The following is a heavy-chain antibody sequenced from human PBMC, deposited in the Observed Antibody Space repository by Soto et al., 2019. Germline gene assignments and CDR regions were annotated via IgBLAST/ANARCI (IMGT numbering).Heavy chain of an antibody. CDR1: GASITTYY. V-gene: IGHV4-59*13. J-gene: IGHJ4*02. Sequence: PSETLSLTCDVSGASITTYYWIWIRQAPGKGLEWIGNVYHTGSTDYNSSLRSRVTISVDTSKNQFSLNMNSVTAADTAVYYCARRLFGSGWTLDSWGQGALVTVYS. D-gene: IGHD6-19*01. CDR2: VYHTGST. CDR3: ARRLFGSGWTLDS.